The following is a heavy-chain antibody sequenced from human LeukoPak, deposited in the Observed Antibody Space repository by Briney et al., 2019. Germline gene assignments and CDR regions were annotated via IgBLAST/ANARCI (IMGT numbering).Heavy chain of an antibody. CDR1: GFTFSSYT. J-gene: IGHJ4*02. CDR3: ASPVMTTVTTGFDY. CDR2: ISGRSDSI. Sequence: GGSLRLSCAASGFTFSSYTMSWVRQAPGKGLERVSGISGRSDSIYYADSVEGRFTISRDYSKSTVDLQMNSLRAEDTAVYYCASPVMTTVTTGFDYWGQGTLVTVSS. D-gene: IGHD4-17*01. V-gene: IGHV3-23*01.